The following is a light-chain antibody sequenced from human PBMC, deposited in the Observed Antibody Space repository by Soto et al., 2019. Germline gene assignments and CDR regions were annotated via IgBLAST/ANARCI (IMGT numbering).Light chain of an antibody. J-gene: IGLJ3*02. V-gene: IGLV1-44*01. CDR3: AAWDDSLNGPV. CDR2: RNN. CDR1: SSNIGSNT. Sequence: QPVLTQPPSASGTPGQRVTISCSGSSSNIGSNTVNWYQQLPGTAPKLLIFRNNERPSGVPDRFSGSKSGTSASLAISGLQSEEEADYYCAAWDDSLNGPVFGGGTKLTVL.